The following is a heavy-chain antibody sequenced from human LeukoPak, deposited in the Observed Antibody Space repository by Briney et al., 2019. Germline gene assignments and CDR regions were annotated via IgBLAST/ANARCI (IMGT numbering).Heavy chain of an antibody. CDR1: GFTFSSYA. CDR2: ISGSGGST. J-gene: IGHJ4*02. Sequence: PGGSLRLSCAASGFTFSSYAMSWVRQAPGKGLEWVSAISGSGGSTYYADSVKGRFTISRDNSKNTLYLQMNSLRAEDTAVYYCAKDSEGGAARRWGNYFDYWAREPWSPSPQ. D-gene: IGHD6-6*01. CDR3: AKDSEGGAARRWGNYFDY. V-gene: IGHV3-23*01.